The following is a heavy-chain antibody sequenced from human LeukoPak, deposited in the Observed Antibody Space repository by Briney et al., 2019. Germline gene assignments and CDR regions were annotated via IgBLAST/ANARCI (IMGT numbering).Heavy chain of an antibody. V-gene: IGHV3-48*03. Sequence: GGSLRLSCAASGFTFSSYEMNWVRQAPGKGLEWVSYISSSGYTMYYADSVKGRFTISRDNAKNSLYLQMNSLRAEDTAVYYCARAPGAYYYGSGSYYNALNYWGQGTLVTVSS. J-gene: IGHJ4*02. CDR3: ARAPGAYYYGSGSYYNALNY. D-gene: IGHD3-10*01. CDR1: GFTFSSYE. CDR2: ISSSGYTM.